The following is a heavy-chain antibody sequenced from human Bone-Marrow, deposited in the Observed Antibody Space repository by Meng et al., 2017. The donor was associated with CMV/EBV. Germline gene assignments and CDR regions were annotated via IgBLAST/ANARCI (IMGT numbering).Heavy chain of an antibody. CDR2: MNPNSGNT. Sequence: ASVKVSCKASGYTFSSYDINWVRQAPGQGLEWVGWMNPNSGNTGFEQKFQGRVTMTRNMYIRTVYMQLSSLRFEDTAVYYCARGKFGCSGGRCYSDFDSWGRDAGHRLL. D-gene: IGHD2-15*01. CDR3: ARGKFGCSGGRCYSDFDS. CDR1: GYTFSSYD. V-gene: IGHV1-8*01. J-gene: IGHJ4*03.